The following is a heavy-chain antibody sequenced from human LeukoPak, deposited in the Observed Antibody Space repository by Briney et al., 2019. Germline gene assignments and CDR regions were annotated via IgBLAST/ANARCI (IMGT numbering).Heavy chain of an antibody. D-gene: IGHD3-16*02. J-gene: IGHJ4*02. CDR1: GFTFSSYS. CDR3: ARDPKITFGGVIVYFDY. Sequence: PGGSLRLSCAASGFTFSSYSMNWVRQAPGKGLEWVSYISSSSSTIYYADSVKGRFTISRDNAKNSLYLQMNSLRAEDTAVYYCARDPKITFGGVIVYFDYWGQGTLVTVSS. CDR2: ISSSSSTI. V-gene: IGHV3-48*01.